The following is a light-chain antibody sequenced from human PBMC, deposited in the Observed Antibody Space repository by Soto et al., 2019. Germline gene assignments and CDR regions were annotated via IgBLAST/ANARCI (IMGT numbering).Light chain of an antibody. CDR2: KAS. CDR1: QSISYW. Sequence: DIQMTPSPSTLSASVGDRVTITCRASQSISYWLAWYQQKPGKAPNLLIYKASSLESGVPSRFSGSRSGTEFTLNIASLQPDDFATYYCRHDKTYSPPFTFGQGTKLEIK. V-gene: IGKV1-5*03. CDR3: RHDKTYSPPFT. J-gene: IGKJ2*01.